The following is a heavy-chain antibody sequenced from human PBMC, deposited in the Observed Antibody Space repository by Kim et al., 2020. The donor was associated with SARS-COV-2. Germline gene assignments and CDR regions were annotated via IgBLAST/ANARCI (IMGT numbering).Heavy chain of an antibody. D-gene: IGHD2-15*01. Sequence: SETLSLTCTVSGGSISSYYWSWIRQPPGKGLEWIGYIYYSGSTNYNPSLKSRVTISVDTSKNQFSLKLSSVTAADTAVYYCARFGYCSGGSCRKGGYYYYRDVWGKGTTVTVSS. V-gene: IGHV4-59*01. CDR3: ARFGYCSGGSCRKGGYYYYRDV. J-gene: IGHJ6*03. CDR2: IYYSGST. CDR1: GGSISSYY.